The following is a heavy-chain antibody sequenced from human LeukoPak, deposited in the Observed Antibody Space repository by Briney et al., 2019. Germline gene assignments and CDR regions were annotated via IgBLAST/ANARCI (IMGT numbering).Heavy chain of an antibody. Sequence: SETLSLTCAVYGGSFSGYYWSWIRQPPGKGLEWIGEINHSGSTNYNPSLKSRVTISVDTSKNQFSLKLSSVTAADTAVYYCARRKGPYYGSGSYYNPTSYFDYWGQGTLVTVSS. J-gene: IGHJ4*02. CDR2: INHSGST. CDR3: ARRKGPYYGSGSYYNPTSYFDY. V-gene: IGHV4-34*01. CDR1: GGSFSGYY. D-gene: IGHD3-10*01.